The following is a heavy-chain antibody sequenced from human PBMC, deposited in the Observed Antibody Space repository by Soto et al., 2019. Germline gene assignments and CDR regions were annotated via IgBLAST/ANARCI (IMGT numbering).Heavy chain of an antibody. CDR2: INPSGGST. D-gene: IGHD3-16*01. J-gene: IGHJ4*02. CDR1: GYTFTSYY. Sequence: ASVKASCKASGYTFTSYYMHWLRQAPGQGLEWMGIINPSGGSTSYAQKFQGRVTMTRDTSTRTAYMELSSLRSEETAVCYNARDGITSRDFDYLGQGTLVTVSS. V-gene: IGHV1-46*03. CDR3: ARDGITSRDFDY.